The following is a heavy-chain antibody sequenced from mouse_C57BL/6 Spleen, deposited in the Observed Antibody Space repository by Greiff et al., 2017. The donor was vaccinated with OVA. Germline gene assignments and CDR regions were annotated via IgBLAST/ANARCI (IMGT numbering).Heavy chain of an antibody. D-gene: IGHD2-1*01. CDR1: GFTFSSYA. V-gene: IGHV5-9-1*02. CDR2: ISSGGDYI. Sequence: EVKLVESGAGLVKPGGSLKLSCAASGFTFSSYAMSWVRQTPEKRLEWVAYISSGGDYIYYADTVKGRFTISRDNARNTLYLQMSSLKSEDTAMYYCTRGGGNPWFAYWGQGTLVTVSA. J-gene: IGHJ3*01. CDR3: TRGGGNPWFAY.